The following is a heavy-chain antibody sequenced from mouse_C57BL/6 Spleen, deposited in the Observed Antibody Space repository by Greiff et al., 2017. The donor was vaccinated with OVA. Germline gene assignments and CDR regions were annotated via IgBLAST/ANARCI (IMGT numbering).Heavy chain of an antibody. Sequence: QVQLQQSGAELVKPGASVKISCKASGYAFSSYWMNWVKQRPGKGLEWIGQIYPGDGDTNYNGKFKGKATLTADKSSSTAYMQLSSLNSEDSAVYFGARSGYYGSSPYWYFDVWGTGTTVTVSS. CDR1: GYAFSSYW. J-gene: IGHJ1*03. CDR2: IYPGDGDT. D-gene: IGHD1-1*01. V-gene: IGHV1-80*01. CDR3: ARSGYYGSSPYWYFDV.